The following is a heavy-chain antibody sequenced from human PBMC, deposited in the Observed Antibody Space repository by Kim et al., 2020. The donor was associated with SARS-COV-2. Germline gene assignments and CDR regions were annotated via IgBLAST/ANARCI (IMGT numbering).Heavy chain of an antibody. CDR1: GGSISSSSYY. CDR2: IYYSGST. V-gene: IGHV4-39*01. J-gene: IGHJ3*02. D-gene: IGHD1-26*01. Sequence: SETLSLTCTVSGGSISSSSYYWGWIRQPPGKGLEWIGSIYYSGSTYYNPSLKSRVTISVDTSKNQFSLKLSSVTAADTAVYYCARYSGLGAFDIWGQGT. CDR3: ARYSGLGAFDI.